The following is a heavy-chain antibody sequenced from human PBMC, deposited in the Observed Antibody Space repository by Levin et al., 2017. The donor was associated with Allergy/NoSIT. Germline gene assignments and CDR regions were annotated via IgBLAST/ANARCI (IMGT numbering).Heavy chain of an antibody. CDR3: ALLPSLLNQYYYYGMDV. CDR1: GYTFTSYG. CDR2: ISAYNGNT. V-gene: IGHV1-18*01. J-gene: IGHJ6*02. D-gene: IGHD2-15*01. Sequence: ASVKVSCKASGYTFTSYGISWVRQAPGQGLEWMGWISAYNGNTNYAQKLQGRVTMTTDTSTSTAYMELRSLRSDDTAVYYCALLPSLLNQYYYYGMDVWGQGTTVTVSS.